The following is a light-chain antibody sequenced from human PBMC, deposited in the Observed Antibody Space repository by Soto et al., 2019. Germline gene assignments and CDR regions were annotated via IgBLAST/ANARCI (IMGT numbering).Light chain of an antibody. CDR1: SSDVGGSKY. V-gene: IGLV2-14*01. CDR2: EVS. J-gene: IGLJ3*02. Sequence: QSALTQPASVSGSPGQSITISCTGTSSDVGGSKYISWYQQYPGKAPKLMIYEVSARPSGVSNRFSGSKSGSTASLTISGLQAEDEADYYCCSYSGTYTWLFGGGTKLTVL. CDR3: CSYSGTYTWL.